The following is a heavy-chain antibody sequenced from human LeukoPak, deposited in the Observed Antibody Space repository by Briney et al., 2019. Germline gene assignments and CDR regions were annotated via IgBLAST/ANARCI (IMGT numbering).Heavy chain of an antibody. CDR2: ISYDGSNK. D-gene: IGHD3-22*01. CDR1: GFTLSSYA. CDR3: ARDGADYYDSSGYYFDY. J-gene: IGHJ4*02. V-gene: IGHV3-30-3*01. Sequence: GRSLRLSCAASGFTLSSYAMHWVRQAPGKGLEWVAVISYDGSNKYYADSVKGRFTISRDNSKNTLYLQMNSLRAEDTAVYYCARDGADYYDSSGYYFDYWGQGTLVTVSS.